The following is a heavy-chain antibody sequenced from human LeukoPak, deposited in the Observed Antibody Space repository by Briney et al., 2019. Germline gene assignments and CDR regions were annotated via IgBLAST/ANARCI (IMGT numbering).Heavy chain of an antibody. CDR3: ARAPSGGIAAGTLDY. J-gene: IGHJ4*02. CDR1: GGTFSSYA. Sequence: SVKVSCKASGGTFSSYAISWVRQAPEQGLEWMGRIIPILGIANYAQKFQGRVTITADKSTSTAYMELSSLRSEDTAVYYCARAPSGGIAAGTLDYWGQGTLVTVSS. V-gene: IGHV1-69*04. D-gene: IGHD6-13*01. CDR2: IIPILGIA.